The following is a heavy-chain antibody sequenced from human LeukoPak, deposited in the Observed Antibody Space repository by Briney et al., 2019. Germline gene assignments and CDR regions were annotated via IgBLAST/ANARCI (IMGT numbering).Heavy chain of an antibody. CDR2: ISYIGST. CDR1: TDSFSSHY. D-gene: IGHD4-17*01. V-gene: IGHV4-59*11. CDR3: AKDVVTVTKGFDI. J-gene: IGHJ3*02. Sequence: SETLSLTCAVSTDSFSSHYWTWIRQPPGKGLEWIGYISYIGSTNYNPSLKSRVTISIDTSKNQFSLKLSSVTAADTAVYYCAKDVVTVTKGFDIWGQGTMVSVSS.